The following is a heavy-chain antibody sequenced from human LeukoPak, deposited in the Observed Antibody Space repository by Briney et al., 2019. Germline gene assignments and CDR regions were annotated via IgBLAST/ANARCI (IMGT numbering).Heavy chain of an antibody. Sequence: GASVKVSCKASGYTFASYGFSWVRQAPGQELEWMGWISAYNGHRTYAQNFQGRVSMTTDSSTNTAYMELRSLRPDDTAVYYCARDQGGGDCDFWGQGSLVTVSS. CDR1: GYTFASYG. CDR2: ISAYNGHR. V-gene: IGHV1-18*01. CDR3: ARDQGGGDCDF. D-gene: IGHD2-21*01. J-gene: IGHJ4*02.